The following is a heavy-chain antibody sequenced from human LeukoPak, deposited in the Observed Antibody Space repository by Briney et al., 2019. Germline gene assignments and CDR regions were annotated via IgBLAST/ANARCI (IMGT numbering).Heavy chain of an antibody. CDR1: GGSITNSSW. V-gene: IGHV4-4*02. J-gene: IGHJ2*01. CDR2: IYHSGST. Sequence: SGTLSLTCVVSGGSITNSSWWNWVRPPPGKGLEWIGEIYHSGSTNYNPSLKSRVTISVDKSKNQFSLNLSSVTAADTAVYYCARRARENWYFDLWGRGTLVTVSS. CDR3: ARRARENWYFDL.